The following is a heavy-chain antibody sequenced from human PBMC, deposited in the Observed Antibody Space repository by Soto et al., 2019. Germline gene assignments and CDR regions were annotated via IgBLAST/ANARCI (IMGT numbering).Heavy chain of an antibody. D-gene: IGHD1-26*01. CDR2: IYYSGST. CDR1: GGSVSRGSYD. CDR3: ARDPGYSGRSFDY. J-gene: IGHJ4*02. Sequence: SETLSLTCTVSGGSVSRGSYDWSWSRQPPGKGLEWIGYIYYSGSTNYNPSLKSRVTISVDTSKNQFSLKLSSVTAADTAVYYCARDPGYSGRSFDYWGQGTLVTVSS. V-gene: IGHV4-61*01.